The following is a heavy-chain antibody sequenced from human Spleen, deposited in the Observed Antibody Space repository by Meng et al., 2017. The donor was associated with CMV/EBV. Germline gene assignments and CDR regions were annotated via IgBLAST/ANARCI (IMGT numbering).Heavy chain of an antibody. Sequence: KVSCKGSGYSFTSYWIGWVRQMPGKGLEWMGIIYPGDSDTRYSPSFQGQVTISADKSISTAYLQWSSLKASDTAMYYCARQGRIAARRRDYYYGMDVWGQGTTVTVSS. CDR3: ARQGRIAARRRDYYYGMDV. D-gene: IGHD6-6*01. J-gene: IGHJ6*02. V-gene: IGHV5-51*01. CDR2: IYPGDSDT. CDR1: GYSFTSYW.